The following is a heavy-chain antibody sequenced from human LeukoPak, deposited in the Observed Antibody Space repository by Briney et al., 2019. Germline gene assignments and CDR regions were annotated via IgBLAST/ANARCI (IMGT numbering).Heavy chain of an antibody. V-gene: IGHV4-30-4*01. J-gene: IGHJ5*02. Sequence: SQTLSLTCTVSGGSISSGDYYWSWIRQPPGKGLEWIGYIYYSGSTYYNPSLKSRVTISVDTSKNQFSLQLNSVTPEDTAVYYCARGGSPSPMVYAIEANWFDPWGQGTLVTVSS. CDR2: IYYSGST. CDR1: GGSISSGDYY. CDR3: ARGGSPSPMVYAIEANWFDP. D-gene: IGHD2-8*01.